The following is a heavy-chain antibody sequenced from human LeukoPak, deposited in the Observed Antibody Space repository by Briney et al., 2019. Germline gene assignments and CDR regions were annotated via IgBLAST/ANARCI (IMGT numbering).Heavy chain of an antibody. CDR2: IYPGDSDT. D-gene: IGHD3-22*01. CDR1: GYSFTSYW. CDR3: ARRSGSYYDSSGYYAY. J-gene: IGHJ4*02. V-gene: IGHV5-51*01. Sequence: GESLKISCKGSGYSFTSYWIGWVRQTPGKGLEWMGIIYPGDSDTRYSPSFQGQVTSSADKSISTAYLQWSSLKASDTAMYYCARRSGSYYDSSGYYAYWGQGTLVTVSS.